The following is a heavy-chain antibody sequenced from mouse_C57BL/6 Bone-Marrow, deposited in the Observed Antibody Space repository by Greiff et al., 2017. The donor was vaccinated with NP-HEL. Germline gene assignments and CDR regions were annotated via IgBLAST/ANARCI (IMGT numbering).Heavy chain of an antibody. CDR3: ARGAAQATFLFAY. CDR2: INPNNGGT. Sequence: EVKLVESGPELVKPGASVKIPCKASGYTFTDYNMDWVKQSHGKSLEWIGDINPNNGGTIYNQKFKGKATLTVDKSSSTAYMELRSLTSEDTAVYYCARGAAQATFLFAYWGQGTLVTVSA. J-gene: IGHJ3*01. D-gene: IGHD3-2*02. V-gene: IGHV1-18*01. CDR1: GYTFTDYN.